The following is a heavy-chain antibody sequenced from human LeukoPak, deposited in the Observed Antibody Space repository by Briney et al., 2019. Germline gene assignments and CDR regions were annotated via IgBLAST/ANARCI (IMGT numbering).Heavy chain of an antibody. D-gene: IGHD4-17*01. CDR1: GGSISRSGYY. J-gene: IGHJ4*02. V-gene: IGHV4-61*02. CDR3: AREGIYGDYRH. Sequence: SETLSLTCTVSGGSISRSGYYWSWIRQPAGKGLEWIGRIDTSGSTNYNPSLKSRVTMSADTSKKQFSLKLRSVTAADTAVYYCAREGIYGDYRHRGQGTLVTVSS. CDR2: IDTSGST.